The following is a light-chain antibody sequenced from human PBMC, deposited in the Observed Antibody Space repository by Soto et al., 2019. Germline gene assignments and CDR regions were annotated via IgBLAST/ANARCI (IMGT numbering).Light chain of an antibody. CDR1: QSVSSSY. CDR2: GAS. Sequence: EIVLTQSPGTLSLSPGERATISFRASQSVSSSYLAWYQQKPGQAPRLLIYGASSRALGIPDRFSGSGSGTDFTLTISRLEPEDFAVYYCQQYGSSRTFGQGTKVDI. CDR3: QQYGSSRT. V-gene: IGKV3-20*01. J-gene: IGKJ1*01.